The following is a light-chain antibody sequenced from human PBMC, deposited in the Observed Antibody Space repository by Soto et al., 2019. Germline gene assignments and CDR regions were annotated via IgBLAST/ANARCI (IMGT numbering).Light chain of an antibody. V-gene: IGKV4-1*01. CDR3: QQYFSSWT. J-gene: IGKJ1*01. CDR1: QSVFLSSNKKNY. CDR2: WAS. Sequence: IVMTQSPESLALSLGERATINCRSSQSVFLSSNKKNYLAWYQQKSGQPPKLLIYWASTRKSGVPDRFSGSGSGTDFTLTISSLQPEDVAVYYCQQYFSSWTFGQGTKGEIK.